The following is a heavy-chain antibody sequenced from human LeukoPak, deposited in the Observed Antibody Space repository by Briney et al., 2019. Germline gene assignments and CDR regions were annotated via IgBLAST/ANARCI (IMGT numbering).Heavy chain of an antibody. CDR2: IYYSGST. Sequence: PSETLSLTCTVSGGSISSGGYYWSWIRQHPGKGLEWIGYIYYSGSTYYNPSLKSRVTISVDTSKNQFSLKLSSVTAADTAVYYCARVGRALVRGVYYYYMDVWGKGTTVTVSS. CDR1: GGSISSGGYY. CDR3: ARVGRALVRGVYYYYMDV. V-gene: IGHV4-31*03. J-gene: IGHJ6*03. D-gene: IGHD6-6*01.